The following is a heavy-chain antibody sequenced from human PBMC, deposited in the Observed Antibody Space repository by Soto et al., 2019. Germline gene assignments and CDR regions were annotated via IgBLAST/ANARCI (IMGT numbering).Heavy chain of an antibody. D-gene: IGHD2-8*01. J-gene: IGHJ6*02. CDR3: TAYCTNGVCYNCYYYGMDV. V-gene: IGHV3-15*01. CDR1: GFTFSNAW. Sequence: EVQLVESGGGLVKPGGSLRLSCAASGFTFSNAWMSWVRQAPGKGLEWVGRIKSKTDGGTTDYAAPVKGRFTISRDDSKNTLYLKMNSLKTEDTAVYYCTAYCTNGVCYNCYYYGMDVWGQGTTVTVSS. CDR2: IKSKTDGGTT.